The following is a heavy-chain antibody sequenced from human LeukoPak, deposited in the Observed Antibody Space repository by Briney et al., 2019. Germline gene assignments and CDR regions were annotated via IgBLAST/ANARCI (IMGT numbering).Heavy chain of an antibody. CDR3: ARTVYYDILTGYLLDY. CDR2: ISAYNGNT. Sequence: ASVKVSCKASGYTFTSYGISWVRQAPGQGLEWMGWISAYNGNTNYAQKLQGRVTITRDTSASTAYMELSSLRSEDTAVYYCARTVYYDILTGYLLDYWGQGTLVTVSS. CDR1: GYTFTSYG. D-gene: IGHD3-9*01. J-gene: IGHJ4*02. V-gene: IGHV1-18*01.